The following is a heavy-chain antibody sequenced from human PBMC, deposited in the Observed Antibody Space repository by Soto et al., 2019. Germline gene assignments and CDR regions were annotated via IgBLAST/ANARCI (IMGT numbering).Heavy chain of an antibody. CDR2: ISAGNDNT. D-gene: IGHD2-8*01. CDR1: GYTFTNYA. V-gene: IGHV1-3*01. CDR3: ARGNAGYFDY. Sequence: ASVKVSCKASGYTFTNYAMHWVRQAPGQRLEWMGWISAGNDNTRYSQKFQGRVTITRDTSASTAHMEVSSLTSEDTAVYYCARGNAGYFDYWGQGALVTVSS. J-gene: IGHJ4*02.